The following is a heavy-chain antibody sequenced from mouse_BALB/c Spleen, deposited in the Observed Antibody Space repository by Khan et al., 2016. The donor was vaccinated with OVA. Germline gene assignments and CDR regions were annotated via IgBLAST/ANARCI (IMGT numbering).Heavy chain of an antibody. Sequence: VQLQQSGPGLLKPSQSLSLTCTVTGYSITSDYAWNWIRQFPGNKLEWMAYIGYSGSTTYNPSLRSRISITRDTSKNQFFQKLNSVTTVSAATYYGASGKLFHRYPDYFYYWGQGTTLTVSS. J-gene: IGHJ2*01. CDR3: ASGKLFHRYPDYFYY. D-gene: IGHD1-1*01. V-gene: IGHV3-2*02. CDR1: GYSITSDYA. CDR2: IGYSGST.